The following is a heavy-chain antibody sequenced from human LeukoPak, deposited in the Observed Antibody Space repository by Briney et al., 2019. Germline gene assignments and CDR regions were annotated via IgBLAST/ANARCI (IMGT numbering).Heavy chain of an antibody. CDR1: GGSLSSYY. CDR3: ARVLDLSKRGLDAFDI. V-gene: IGHV4-59*01. J-gene: IGHJ3*02. Sequence: SETLSLTCTVSGGSLSSYYWSWIRQPPGKGLEWIGYIYYSGSTNYNPSLKSRVTISVDTSKDQFSLKLSSVTAADTAVYYCARVLDLSKRGLDAFDIWGQGTMVTVSS. CDR2: IYYSGST. D-gene: IGHD3-16*01.